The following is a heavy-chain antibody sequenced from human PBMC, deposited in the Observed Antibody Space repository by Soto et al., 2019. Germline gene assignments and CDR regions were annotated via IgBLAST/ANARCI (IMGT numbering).Heavy chain of an antibody. Sequence: ASVKVSCKASGYTFTSYGISGVRQAPGQGREWMGWISAYNGNTNYAQKLQGRVTMTTDTSTSTAYMELRSLSSDETAVYYCARDHRATGPQNMVRVVMQNGKYYYGMYVRGQRTTVHVSS. CDR2: ISAYNGNT. V-gene: IGHV1-18*01. CDR3: ARDHRATGPQNMVRVVMQNGKYYYGMYV. D-gene: IGHD3-10*01. CDR1: GYTFTSYG. J-gene: IGHJ6*02.